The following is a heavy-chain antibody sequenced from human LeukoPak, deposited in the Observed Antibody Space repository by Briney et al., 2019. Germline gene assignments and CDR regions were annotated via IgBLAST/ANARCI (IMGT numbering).Heavy chain of an antibody. Sequence: GASVKVSCKASGYTFTSYYMHWVRQAPGQGLEWMGIINPSGGSTSYAQKFQDRVTMTRDMSTSTVYMELSSLRSEDTAVYYCARVRRDYYDSTAPSPFDYWGQGTLVTVSS. CDR2: INPSGGST. CDR3: ARVRRDYYDSTAPSPFDY. J-gene: IGHJ4*02. V-gene: IGHV1-46*01. D-gene: IGHD3-22*01. CDR1: GYTFTSYY.